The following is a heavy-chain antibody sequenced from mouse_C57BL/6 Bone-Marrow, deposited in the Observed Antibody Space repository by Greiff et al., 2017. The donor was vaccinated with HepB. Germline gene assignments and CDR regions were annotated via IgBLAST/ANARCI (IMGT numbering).Heavy chain of an antibody. CDR3: ARHITTVVASFDY. CDR2: IHPNSGST. D-gene: IGHD1-1*01. Sequence: VQLQQPGAELVKPGASVKLSCKASGYTFTSYWMHWVKQRPGQGLEWIGMIHPNSGSTNYNEKFKSKATLTVDKSSSPAYMQLSSLTSEDSAVYYCARHITTVVASFDYWGQGTTLTVSS. CDR1: GYTFTSYW. J-gene: IGHJ2*01. V-gene: IGHV1-64*01.